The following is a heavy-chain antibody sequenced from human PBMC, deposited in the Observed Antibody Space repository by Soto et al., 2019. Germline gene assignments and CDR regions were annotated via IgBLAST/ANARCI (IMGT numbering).Heavy chain of an antibody. CDR1: GGSISSYY. J-gene: IGHJ4*02. Sequence: SETLSLTCAVYGGSISSYYWSWIRQPPGKGLEWIGEINHSGSTNYNPSLKSRVTISVDTSKNQFSLKLSSVTAADTAVYYCARVGYSGYDYCISGLVNDYWGQGTPVTVSS. CDR2: INHSGST. D-gene: IGHD5-12*01. V-gene: IGHV4-34*01. CDR3: ARVGYSGYDYCISGLVNDY.